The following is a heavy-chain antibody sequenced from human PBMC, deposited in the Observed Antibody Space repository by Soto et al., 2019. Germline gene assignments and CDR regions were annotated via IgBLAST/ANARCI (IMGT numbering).Heavy chain of an antibody. CDR3: ARRSGSAIDY. V-gene: IGHV4-59*08. CDR1: GGTISSWY. Sequence: QVQLQESGPGLVKPSETLSLTCTVSGGTISSWYWSWIRQPPGKGLEWIGYIYYSGSTNCNPSLKSRVTISVDTSKNQFSLKLSSVTAADTAVYYCARRSGSAIDYWGQGTLVTVSS. D-gene: IGHD3-10*01. J-gene: IGHJ4*02. CDR2: IYYSGST.